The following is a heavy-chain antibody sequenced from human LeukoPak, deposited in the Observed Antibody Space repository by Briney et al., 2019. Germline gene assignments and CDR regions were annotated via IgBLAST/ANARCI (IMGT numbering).Heavy chain of an antibody. Sequence: GGSLRLSCAASGFTFSSFPMTWVRQAPGKGLEWVSTITDGGTTYYADSVKGRFTISRDDSKNTLYLQMNSLRAEDTAVYYCAKKRDLSSYSVPGNCFDYWGQGILVTVSS. CDR3: AKKRDLSSYSVPGNCFDY. J-gene: IGHJ4*02. V-gene: IGHV3-23*01. D-gene: IGHD3-22*01. CDR1: GFTFSSFP. CDR2: ITDGGTT.